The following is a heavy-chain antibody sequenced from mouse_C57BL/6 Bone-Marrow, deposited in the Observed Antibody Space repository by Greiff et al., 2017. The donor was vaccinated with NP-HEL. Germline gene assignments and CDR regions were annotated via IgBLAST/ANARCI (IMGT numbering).Heavy chain of an antibody. J-gene: IGHJ1*03. CDR3: ARGDYGSSYGWYFDV. CDR2: IDPSDSYT. Sequence: VKLQQPGAELVKPGASVKLSCKASGYTFTSYWMQWVKQRPGQGLEWIGEIDPSDSYTNYNQTFTGKATLPVDTSSSTAYMQLSSLTSEDSAVYYCARGDYGSSYGWYFDVWGTGTTVTVSS. CDR1: GYTFTSYW. D-gene: IGHD1-1*01. V-gene: IGHV1-50*01.